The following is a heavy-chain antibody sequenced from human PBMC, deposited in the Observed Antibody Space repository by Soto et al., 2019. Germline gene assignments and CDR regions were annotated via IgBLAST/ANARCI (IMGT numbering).Heavy chain of an antibody. Sequence: SETLSLTCAVSGGSIIISNWWSWFNHPPVKGLEWIGYIYYSGSTNYNASLKSRVTISVDTSKNQFSLKLSSVTAADTAVYYCARVGRAIAAAGNWFDPWGQGTPVTVSS. CDR2: IYYSGST. J-gene: IGHJ5*02. D-gene: IGHD6-13*01. CDR1: GGSIIISNW. CDR3: ARVGRAIAAAGNWFDP. V-gene: IGHV4-4*02.